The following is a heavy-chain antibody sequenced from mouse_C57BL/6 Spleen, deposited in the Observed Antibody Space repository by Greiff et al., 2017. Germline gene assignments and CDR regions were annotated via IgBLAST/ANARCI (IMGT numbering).Heavy chain of an antibody. CDR2: INPSSGYT. D-gene: IGHD4-1*01. CDR1: GYTFTSYW. Sequence: QVQLQQSGAELAKPGASVKLSCKASGYTFTSYWMHWVKQRPGQGLEWIGYINPSSGYTKYNQKFKDKATLTADKSSSTAYMKLSSLTYEDSAVYYCAYQLTGRAMDYWGQGTSVTVSS. CDR3: AYQLTGRAMDY. J-gene: IGHJ4*01. V-gene: IGHV1-7*01.